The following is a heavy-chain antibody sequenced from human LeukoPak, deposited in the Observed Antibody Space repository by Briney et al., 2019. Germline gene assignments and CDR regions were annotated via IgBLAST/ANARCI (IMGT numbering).Heavy chain of an antibody. Sequence: GGSLRLSCAASGFTFSSYAMSWVRQAPGKGLEWVSAISGSGGSTYYADSVKGRFTISRDNSKNTLYLQMNSLRAEDTAVYYCAKAGYYYDSSGYWCFDYWGQGTLVTVSS. CDR3: AKAGYYYDSSGYWCFDY. V-gene: IGHV3-23*01. CDR2: ISGSGGST. CDR1: GFTFSSYA. J-gene: IGHJ4*02. D-gene: IGHD3-22*01.